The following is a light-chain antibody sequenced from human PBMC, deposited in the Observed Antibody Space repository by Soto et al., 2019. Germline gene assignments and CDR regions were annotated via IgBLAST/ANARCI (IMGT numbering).Light chain of an antibody. CDR1: QSVFTN. CDR3: QQYNNWPYT. V-gene: IGKV3-15*01. Sequence: EIVMTQSPATLSVSPGERVTLSCRASQSVFTNLAWSQHKPGQAPRLLISGASTRATGIPARFSGSGSATDFTLTISSLQSEDFAVYYCQQYNNWPYTFGQGTKVEIK. CDR2: GAS. J-gene: IGKJ2*01.